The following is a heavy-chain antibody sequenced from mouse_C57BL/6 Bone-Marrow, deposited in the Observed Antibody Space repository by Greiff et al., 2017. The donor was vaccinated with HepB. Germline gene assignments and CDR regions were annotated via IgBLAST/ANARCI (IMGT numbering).Heavy chain of an antibody. V-gene: IGHV3-6*01. CDR1: GYSITSGYY. Sequence: EVKLMESGPGLVKPSQSLSLTCSVTGYSITSGYYWNWIRQFPGNKLEWMGYISYDGSNNYNPSLKNRISITRDTSKNQFFLKLNSVTTEDTATHYCARGRIYYGIWFAYWGQGTLVTVSA. D-gene: IGHD2-1*01. CDR3: ARGRIYYGIWFAY. CDR2: ISYDGSN. J-gene: IGHJ3*01.